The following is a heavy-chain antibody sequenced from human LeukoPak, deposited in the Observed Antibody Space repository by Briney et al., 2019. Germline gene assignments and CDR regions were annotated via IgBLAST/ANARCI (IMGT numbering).Heavy chain of an antibody. V-gene: IGHV3-21*01. CDR2: ISSGSSYI. Sequence: GGSLRPSCAASGLTFSTYTMNWFRKAPGKGLEWVFSISSGSSYIYYADSVKGRFTISRDNAKNSLYLQMNSLRPEDTAVYYCARIPVARSYYFDYWGQGTLVTVSS. J-gene: IGHJ4*02. CDR3: ARIPVARSYYFDY. CDR1: GLTFSTYT. D-gene: IGHD6-19*01.